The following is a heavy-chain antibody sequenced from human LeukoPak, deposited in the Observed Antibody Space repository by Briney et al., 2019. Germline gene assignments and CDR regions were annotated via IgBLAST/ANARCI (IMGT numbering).Heavy chain of an antibody. D-gene: IGHD7-27*01. Sequence: SETLSLTCTVSGGSISSYYWSWIRQPPGTGLEWIGYIYYSGGANYNPPPQSRVTIPVATSKTKLSCNWSSVTSADTALHCIAGFVDNWGAPLDYWGQGTLVTVSS. CDR2: IYYSGGA. J-gene: IGHJ4*02. V-gene: IGHV4-59*08. CDR1: GGSISSYY. CDR3: AGFVDNWGAPLDY.